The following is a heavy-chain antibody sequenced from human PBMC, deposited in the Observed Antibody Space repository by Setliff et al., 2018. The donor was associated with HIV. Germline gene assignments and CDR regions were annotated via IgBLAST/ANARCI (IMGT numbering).Heavy chain of an antibody. CDR3: ARALGSRYNWNYRYWYFDL. CDR1: GDSISSYS. D-gene: IGHD1-7*01. Sequence: SETLSLTCTVSGDSISSYSWNWIRQPPGRGLEWIGYVYASGETDYNPSLTSRVTISVDTSRNQFSLNLSSVTAADTAVYYCARALGSRYNWNYRYWYFDLWGRGTLVTVSA. J-gene: IGHJ2*01. V-gene: IGHV4-4*09. CDR2: VYASGET.